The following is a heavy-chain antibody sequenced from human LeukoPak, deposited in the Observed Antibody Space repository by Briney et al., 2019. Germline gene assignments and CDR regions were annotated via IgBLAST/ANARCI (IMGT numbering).Heavy chain of an antibody. V-gene: IGHV4-59*01. J-gene: IGHJ4*02. CDR3: ARDGLGGSSGYYVGYDY. CDR2: MYYSGST. CDR1: GGSISSYY. Sequence: SETLSLTCTVSGGSISSYYWIWIRQPPGKGLEWIGYMYYSGSTNYNPSLKSRVTISVDTSKNQFSLKLSSVTAADTAVYYCARDGLGGSSGYYVGYDYWGQGTLVTVSS. D-gene: IGHD3-22*01.